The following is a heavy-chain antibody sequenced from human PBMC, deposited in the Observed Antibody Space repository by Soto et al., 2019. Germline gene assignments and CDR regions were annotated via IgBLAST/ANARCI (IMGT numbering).Heavy chain of an antibody. CDR3: ATLYHAGSNDY. J-gene: IGHJ4*02. CDR2: IYYSGST. D-gene: IGHD2-2*01. Sequence: WTWIRQYPGKGLEWIAYIYYSGSTSYNPSLKSRVTTSLDTSKNQFYLKVSSVIAADTAVYYCATLYHAGSNDYWGQGTLVTVSS. V-gene: IGHV4-31*02.